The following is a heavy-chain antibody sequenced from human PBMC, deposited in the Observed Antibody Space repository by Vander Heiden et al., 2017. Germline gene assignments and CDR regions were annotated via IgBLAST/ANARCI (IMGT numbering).Heavy chain of an antibody. CDR3: AADTSLVTKEY. Sequence: QTQLVQSGPEVKKPGTSVTVSCKASGFTFTNSAVQWVRQARGQRLEWIGWIVVGSGNTNYAQKFQERVTITRDMSTSTAYMELSSLRSEDTAVYYCAADTSLVTKEYWGQGTLVTVSS. D-gene: IGHD3-9*01. CDR1: GFTFTNSA. V-gene: IGHV1-58*01. J-gene: IGHJ4*01. CDR2: IVVGSGNT.